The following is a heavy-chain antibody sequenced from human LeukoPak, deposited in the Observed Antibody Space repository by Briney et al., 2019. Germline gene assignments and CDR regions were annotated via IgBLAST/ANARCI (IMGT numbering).Heavy chain of an antibody. D-gene: IGHD1-26*01. Sequence: PGGSLRLSCAASGFTFSNYGMHWVRQAPGKGLEWVALISKDGSKKYYADSVKGRFTISRDNSENTLYVHMNSLRVEDTAVYYCAKNPDSESYYRPFDLWGQGTLVTVSS. J-gene: IGHJ3*01. V-gene: IGHV3-30*18. CDR1: GFTFSNYG. CDR2: ISKDGSKK. CDR3: AKNPDSESYYRPFDL.